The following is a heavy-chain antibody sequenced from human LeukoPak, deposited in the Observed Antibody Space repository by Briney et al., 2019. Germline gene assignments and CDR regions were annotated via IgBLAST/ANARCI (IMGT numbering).Heavy chain of an antibody. CDR2: ITASGTAM. CDR1: GFTFSSYS. Sequence: GGSLRLSCAASGFTFSSYSMNWVRQAPGKGLEWVSHITASGTAMFYADSVKGRFTISRDNAKNSLYLQMNSLRDEDTAVYYCAKAVSGSYRETRHFDYWGQGSLVTVSS. D-gene: IGHD1-26*01. V-gene: IGHV3-48*02. J-gene: IGHJ4*02. CDR3: AKAVSGSYRETRHFDY.